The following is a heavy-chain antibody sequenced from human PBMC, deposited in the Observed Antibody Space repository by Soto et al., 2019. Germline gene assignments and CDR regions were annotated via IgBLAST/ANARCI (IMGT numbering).Heavy chain of an antibody. D-gene: IGHD3-3*01. Sequence: EVQLVESGGGLVQPGGSLRLSCAASGFTVSSNYMSWVRQAPGKGLEWVSVIYSGGSTYYADSVKGRFTISRDNSKNTLYLQMNSLRAEDTAVYYCARVRGSITIFGVVITDTHPVDYWGQGTLVTASS. J-gene: IGHJ4*02. CDR2: IYSGGST. V-gene: IGHV3-66*01. CDR3: ARVRGSITIFGVVITDTHPVDY. CDR1: GFTVSSNY.